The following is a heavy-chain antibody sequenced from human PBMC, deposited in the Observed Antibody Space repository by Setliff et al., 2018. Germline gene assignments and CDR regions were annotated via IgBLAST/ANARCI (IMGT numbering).Heavy chain of an antibody. J-gene: IGHJ4*02. V-gene: IGHV4-38-2*01. Sequence: LSLTCAVSGYSISSGYYWGWIRQPPGKGLELIGYIHHSGSTYYNPSLKSRVTISADTSKNQFSLTLTSVTATDTAVYYCARHFSSSWYFDYWGQGTQVTVS. CDR2: IHHSGST. CDR1: GYSISSGYY. CDR3: ARHFSSSWYFDY. D-gene: IGHD6-13*01.